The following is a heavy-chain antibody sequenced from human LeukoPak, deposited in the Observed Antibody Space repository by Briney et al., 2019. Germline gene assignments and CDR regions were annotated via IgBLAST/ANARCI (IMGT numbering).Heavy chain of an antibody. CDR1: GFTFSSST. J-gene: IGHJ5*02. CDR2: ISSSSSYI. V-gene: IGHV3-21*01. D-gene: IGHD3-22*01. CDR3: ARDLGQYYDTSDNWFDP. Sequence: GGSLRLSCVASGFTFSSSTMNWVRQAPGKGLEWVSSISSSSSYIYYADSVKGRFTISRDNAKNSPYLQMNSLRAEDTAVYYCARDLGQYYDTSDNWFDPWGQGTLVTVSS.